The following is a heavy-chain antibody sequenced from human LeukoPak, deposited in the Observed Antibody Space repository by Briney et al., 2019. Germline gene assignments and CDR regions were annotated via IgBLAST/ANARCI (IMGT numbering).Heavy chain of an antibody. J-gene: IGHJ4*02. V-gene: IGHV3-7*01. CDR2: IKQDGCEK. CDR1: GFTFSSYW. CDR3: ARGPAGTFFRYFDY. Sequence: GGSLRLSCAASGFTFSSYWMICVRQAPGKGLEWVANIKQDGCEKYYVDSVKGRFTISRDNAKNSLYLQMNSLRGEDTAVYYCARGPAGTFFRYFDYWGQGTLVTVSS. D-gene: IGHD6-13*01.